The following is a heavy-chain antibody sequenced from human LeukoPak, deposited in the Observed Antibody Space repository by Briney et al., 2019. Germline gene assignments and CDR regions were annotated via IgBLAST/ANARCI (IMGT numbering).Heavy chain of an antibody. D-gene: IGHD1-7*01. CDR2: IYSGDST. J-gene: IGHJ6*02. Sequence: GGSLRLSCAASGFTVSANYMIWVRQAPGTGLEWVSVIYSGDSTYYADSVKGRFTISRDNPNNTLYLQMNSLRAEDTAVYYCARDKPGNYGYFYYAMDVWGQGTTVTVSS. V-gene: IGHV3-66*01. CDR1: GFTVSANY. CDR3: ARDKPGNYGYFYYAMDV.